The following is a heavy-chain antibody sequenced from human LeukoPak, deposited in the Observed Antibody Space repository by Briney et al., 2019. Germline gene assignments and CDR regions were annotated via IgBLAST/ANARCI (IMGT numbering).Heavy chain of an antibody. CDR2: ISSSSSYI. D-gene: IGHD2-15*01. V-gene: IGHV3-21*01. CDR1: GFTFSSYS. Sequence: PGGSLRLSCAASGFTFSSYSMNWVRQAPGKGLEWVSSISSSSSYIYYADSVKGRFTISRDNAKSSLYLQMNSLRAEDTAVYYCARDLGGSWGHYYYGMDVWGQGTTVTVSS. CDR3: ARDLGGSWGHYYYGMDV. J-gene: IGHJ6*02.